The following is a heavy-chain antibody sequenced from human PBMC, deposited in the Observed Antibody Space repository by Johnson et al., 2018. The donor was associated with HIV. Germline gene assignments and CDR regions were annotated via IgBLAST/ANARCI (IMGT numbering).Heavy chain of an antibody. D-gene: IGHD5-24*01. CDR1: GFTFSNYW. Sequence: VHLVESGGGLVQPGGSLRLSCAASGFTFSNYWMSWVRQAPGKGLEWVANIKQDGSEKYYVDSVKGRFTISRDNAKNSLYLQMNNLRAEDTAVYYCAREKKMGGTFDIWGQGTKVTVSS. CDR3: AREKKMGGTFDI. V-gene: IGHV3-7*05. J-gene: IGHJ3*02. CDR2: IKQDGSEK.